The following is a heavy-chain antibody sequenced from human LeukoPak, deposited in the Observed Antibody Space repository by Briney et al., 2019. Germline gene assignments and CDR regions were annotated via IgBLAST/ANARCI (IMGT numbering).Heavy chain of an antibody. J-gene: IGHJ4*01. CDR1: GFTLRNYW. CDR2: ISGDGSVT. D-gene: IGHD6-6*01. Sequence: PGGSLRLSXTASGFTLRNYWMHWVRQVPGKRVVWVSRISGDGSVTNYADSVQGRFTISRDNAKNILYLQINSLRSEDTAVYYCARYSSSSGGAAYYLDYWGHGTLVTVSS. CDR3: ARYSSSSGGAAYYLDY. V-gene: IGHV3-74*01.